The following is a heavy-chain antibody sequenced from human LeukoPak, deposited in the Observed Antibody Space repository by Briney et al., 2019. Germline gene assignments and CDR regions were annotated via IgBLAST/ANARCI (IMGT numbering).Heavy chain of an antibody. V-gene: IGHV3-7*05. J-gene: IGHJ2*01. CDR2: IKQDGSEK. CDR3: ARRLWFKDYYFDV. Sequence: PGGSLRLSCAASGFTFSSYWMTWVRQAPGKGLEWVANIKQDGSEKYYVDSVKGRFTISRDNAKNSLYLQMNSLRAEDTAVYYCARRLWFKDYYFDVWGRGTLVTVSS. D-gene: IGHD2-21*01. CDR1: GFTFSSYW.